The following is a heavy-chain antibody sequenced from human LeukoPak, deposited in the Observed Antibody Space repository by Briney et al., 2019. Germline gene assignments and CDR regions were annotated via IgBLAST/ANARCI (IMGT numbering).Heavy chain of an antibody. V-gene: IGHV4-38-2*02. Sequence: PSETLSLTCTVSGYSVSSGYYWGWIRQPPGKGLEWIGSIYHSGSTYYNPSLKSRVTISVDTSKNQFSLKLSSVTAADTAAYYCATQFLWFGELPTILDYWGQGTLVTVSS. J-gene: IGHJ4*02. CDR2: IYHSGST. CDR3: ATQFLWFGELPTILDY. CDR1: GYSVSSGYY. D-gene: IGHD3-10*01.